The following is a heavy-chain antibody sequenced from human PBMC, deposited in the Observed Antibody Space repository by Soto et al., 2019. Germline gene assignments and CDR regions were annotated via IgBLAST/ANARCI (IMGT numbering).Heavy chain of an antibody. CDR1: GGTFSTYD. J-gene: IGHJ4*02. V-gene: IGHV1-69*12. CDR3: ASGIQLSLRRINNGYSG. Sequence: QVQLVQTGAEVKKPESSVKVSCKAPGGTFSTYDISWVRQAPGQGLEWMGGIIPMFGTANYAQRFQDRVTITADESTNTAYMELSSLRSENTAVYFYASGIQLSLRRINNGYSGWGQGTLVTVSS. CDR2: IIPMFGTA. D-gene: IGHD5-18*01.